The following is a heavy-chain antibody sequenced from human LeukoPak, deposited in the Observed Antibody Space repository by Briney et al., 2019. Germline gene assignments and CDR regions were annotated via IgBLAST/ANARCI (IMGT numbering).Heavy chain of an antibody. CDR2: IKSKTDGGTT. D-gene: IGHD2-2*01. Sequence: GGSLRLSCAASGFTFSNAWMSWVRQAPGKGLEWVGRIKSKTDGGTTDYAAPVKGRFTISRDDSKNTLYLQMNSLKTEDTAVYYCTTDPIVVVPAAINSSPADYWGQRTLVTVSS. CDR1: GFTFSNAW. J-gene: IGHJ4*02. V-gene: IGHV3-15*01. CDR3: TTDPIVVVPAAINSSPADY.